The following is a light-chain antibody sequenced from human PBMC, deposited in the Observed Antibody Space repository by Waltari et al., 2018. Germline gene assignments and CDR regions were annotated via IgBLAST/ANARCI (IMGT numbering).Light chain of an antibody. CDR2: GTS. V-gene: IGKV3-20*01. CDR3: QQYDGEVVT. J-gene: IGKJ4*01. CDR1: QSVTSIS. Sequence: EIVLTQSPGTLSSSPGERATLSCWASQSVTSISLTWYQQKLGQAPRLLIYGTSSRATCSPDRFSGGESGTDFTLGISRLEPGHFAVYYCQQYDGEVVTFGGGTSVEI.